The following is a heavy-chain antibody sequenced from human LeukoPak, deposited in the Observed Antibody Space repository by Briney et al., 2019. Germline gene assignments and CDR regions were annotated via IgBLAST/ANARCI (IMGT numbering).Heavy chain of an antibody. CDR2: IYTSGST. V-gene: IGHV4-61*02. Sequence: SQTLSLTXTVSGGSISSGSYYWSWIRQPAGKGLEWIGRIYTSGSTNYNPSLKSRVTISVDTSKNQFSLKLSSVTAADTAVYYCARGISGTYAYYFDYWGQGTLVTVSS. J-gene: IGHJ4*02. D-gene: IGHD1-26*01. CDR3: ARGISGTYAYYFDY. CDR1: GGSISSGSYY.